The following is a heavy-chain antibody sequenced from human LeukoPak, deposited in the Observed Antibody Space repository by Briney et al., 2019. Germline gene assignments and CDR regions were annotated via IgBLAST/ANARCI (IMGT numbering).Heavy chain of an antibody. V-gene: IGHV3-30-3*01. CDR1: GFTFSSYA. J-gene: IGHJ6*02. CDR2: ISYDGSNK. D-gene: IGHD2-8*02. CDR3: ARIGCTGNNCRPYAYYAMDV. Sequence: GRSLRLSCAASGFTFSSYAMHWVRQAPGKGLEWVAVISYDGSNKYYADSVKGRFTISRDNSKNTLYLQMNSLRAEDTAVYYCARIGCTGNNCRPYAYYAMDVWGQGTTVTVSS.